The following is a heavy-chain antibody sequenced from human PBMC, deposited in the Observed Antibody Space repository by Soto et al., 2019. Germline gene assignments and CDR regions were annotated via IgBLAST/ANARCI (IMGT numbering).Heavy chain of an antibody. J-gene: IGHJ5*02. V-gene: IGHV1-3*01. CDR2: INAANGDT. D-gene: IGHD6-13*01. CDR1: GYTFTSYV. CDR3: VRRHVSATGIDWFDP. Sequence: ASVKVSCKASGYTFTSYVINWVLQAPGQRLEWMGWINAANGDTKYSPKFQGRVTITRDTSASTAYMELSSLRSEDTAVYYCVRRHVSATGIDWFDPWGQGTLVTVSS.